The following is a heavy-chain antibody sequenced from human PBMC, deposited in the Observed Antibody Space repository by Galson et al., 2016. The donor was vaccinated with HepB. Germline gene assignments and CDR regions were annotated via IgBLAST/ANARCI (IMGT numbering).Heavy chain of an antibody. J-gene: IGHJ1*01. Sequence: SLRLSCAASGFVFRAYSISWVRQAPGEGLEWVSSISNSGSYIYYADSVKGRFTISRDNAKNSLYLQMNSLRSEDTAVYYCTGSLPAAMNYSHHWGQGALVTVSS. D-gene: IGHD2-2*01. CDR3: TGSLPAAMNYSHH. CDR2: ISNSGSYI. V-gene: IGHV3-21*01. CDR1: GFVFRAYS.